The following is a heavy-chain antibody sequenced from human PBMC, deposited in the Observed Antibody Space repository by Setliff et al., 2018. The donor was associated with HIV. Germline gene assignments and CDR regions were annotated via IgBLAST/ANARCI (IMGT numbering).Heavy chain of an antibody. CDR3: ARAFGGIAAAGTGLLGYYYGMDV. V-gene: IGHV4-4*02. CDR1: GGSISSSNW. CDR2: IYHSGST. Sequence: LSLTCAVSGGSISSSNWWSWVRQPPGKGLEWIGEIYHSGSTNYNPSLKSRVTIPVDKSKNQFSLKLSSVTAADTAVYYCARAFGGIAAAGTGLLGYYYGMDVWGQGTTVTVSS. D-gene: IGHD6-13*01. J-gene: IGHJ6*02.